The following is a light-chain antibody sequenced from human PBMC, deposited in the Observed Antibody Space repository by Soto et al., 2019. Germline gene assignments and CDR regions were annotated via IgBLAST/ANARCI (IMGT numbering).Light chain of an antibody. CDR2: GAS. V-gene: IGKV3-20*01. Sequence: EIVLRQSPGTLSLSPGERATLSCRASQTVSSNYLAWYHQNPGQAPRLLIYGASTRATGIPDRFSGSGSGTDFTLTIRTLEPEDFALYYCQQYGSAPYTFGQGTKVDIK. J-gene: IGKJ2*01. CDR1: QTVSSNY. CDR3: QQYGSAPYT.